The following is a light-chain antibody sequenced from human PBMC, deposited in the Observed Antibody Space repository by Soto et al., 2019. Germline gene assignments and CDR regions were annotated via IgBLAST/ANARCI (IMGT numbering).Light chain of an antibody. J-gene: IGKJ2*01. CDR3: QQRSNWPRYT. Sequence: EILLTQFPNTLSFSPRERDTLSCRGSQSVSSYLAWYQQRPGQAHRLIIYDASTRATGIPARFSGRESGTDFTLTISSLEPEDFAVYYCQQRSNWPRYTVGQGTKVEIK. V-gene: IGKV3-11*01. CDR1: QSVSSY. CDR2: DAS.